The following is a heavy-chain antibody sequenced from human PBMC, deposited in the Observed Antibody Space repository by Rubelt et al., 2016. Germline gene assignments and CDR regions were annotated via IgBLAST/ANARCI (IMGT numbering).Heavy chain of an antibody. CDR2: ISYDGSNK. V-gene: IGHV3-30*04. D-gene: IGHD3-22*01. J-gene: IGHJ4*02. Sequence: ESGGGVVQPGRSLRLSCAASGFTFSSYAMHWVRQAPGKGLEWVAVISYDGSNKYYADSVKGRFTISRDNSKNTLYLQMNSLRAEDTAVYYCAKDAPRPGVFTMNDRDWGQGTLVTVSS. CDR3: AKDAPRPGVFTMNDRD. CDR1: GFTFSSYA.